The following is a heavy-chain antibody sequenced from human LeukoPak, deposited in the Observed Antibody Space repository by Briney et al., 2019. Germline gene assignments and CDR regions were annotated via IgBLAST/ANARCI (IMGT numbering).Heavy chain of an antibody. J-gene: IGHJ4*02. D-gene: IGHD1-26*01. Sequence: PSETLSLTCAVYGGSFSGYYWSWIRQPPGKGLEWIGEINHSGSTNYNPSLKSRVTISVDASKNQFSLKLSSVTAADTAVYYCARGGGSFDYWGQGTLVTVSS. CDR3: ARGGGSFDY. V-gene: IGHV4-34*01. CDR1: GGSFSGYY. CDR2: INHSGST.